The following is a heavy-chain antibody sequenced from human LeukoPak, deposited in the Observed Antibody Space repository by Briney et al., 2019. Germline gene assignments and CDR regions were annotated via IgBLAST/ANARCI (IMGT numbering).Heavy chain of an antibody. CDR2: INHSGST. V-gene: IGHV4-34*01. D-gene: IGHD2-2*01. CDR3: ARYCSSTSCYYRLDY. J-gene: IGHJ4*02. Sequence: SETLSLTCAGYGGSFSGYYWSWIRQPPGKGLEWIGEINHSGSTNYNPSLKSRVTISVDTSKNQFSLKLSSVTAADTAVYYCARYCSSTSCYYRLDYWGQGTLVTVSS. CDR1: GGSFSGYY.